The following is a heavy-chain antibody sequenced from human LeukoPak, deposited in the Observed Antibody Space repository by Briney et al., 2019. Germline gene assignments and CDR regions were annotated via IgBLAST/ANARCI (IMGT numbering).Heavy chain of an antibody. CDR2: IYTSGST. CDR3: ARDLGGLEWSQFYNWFDP. V-gene: IGHV4-61*02. J-gene: IGHJ5*02. CDR1: GGSISSGSYY. D-gene: IGHD3-3*01. Sequence: SETLSLTCTVSGGSISSGSYYWSWIRQPAGKGLEWIGRIYTSGSTNYNPSLKSRVTISVDTSKNQFSLKLSSVTAADTAVYYCARDLGGLEWSQFYNWFDPWGQGTLVTVSS.